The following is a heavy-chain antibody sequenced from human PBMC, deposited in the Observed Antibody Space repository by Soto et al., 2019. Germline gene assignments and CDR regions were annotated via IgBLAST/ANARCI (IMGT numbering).Heavy chain of an antibody. CDR3: ARSSHDFWSGYQNNWFDP. D-gene: IGHD3-3*01. J-gene: IGHJ5*02. V-gene: IGHV4-30-4*01. CDR1: GGSISSGDYY. CDR2: IYYSGST. Sequence: PSETLSLTCTVSGGSISSGDYYWSWIRQPPGKGLEWIGYIYYSGSTYYNPSLKNRVTISVDTSKNQFSLKLSSVTAADTAVYYCARSSHDFWSGYQNNWFDPWGQGTLVTVSS.